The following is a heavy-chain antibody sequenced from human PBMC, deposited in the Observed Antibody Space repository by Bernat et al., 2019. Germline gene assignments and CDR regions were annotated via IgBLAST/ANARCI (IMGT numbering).Heavy chain of an antibody. V-gene: IGHV3-7*03. D-gene: IGHD7-27*01. CDR3: ARSPRTGDVDY. Sequence: EVQLVESGGGLVQPGGSLRLSCAASGFTFSVSWMSWVRQAPGKGLEWVANINQDGSEKYYVDSVRGSFTISRDNAKHSLYLQMNSLRADDTAVYYCARSPRTGDVDYWGQGTLVTVSS. CDR2: INQDGSEK. CDR1: GFTFSVSW. J-gene: IGHJ4*02.